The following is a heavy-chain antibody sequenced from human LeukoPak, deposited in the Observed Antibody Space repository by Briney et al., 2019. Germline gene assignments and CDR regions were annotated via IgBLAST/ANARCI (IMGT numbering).Heavy chain of an antibody. CDR1: GFTFSSYD. V-gene: IGHV3-13*01. Sequence: GGSLRLSCAASGFTFSSYDMNWVRQATGKGLEWVSGTGTAGDTYYPGSVKGRFTISRENAKNSLYLQMNSLRAGDTAVYYCARAKDSSSSGDAFDIWGQGTMVTVSS. CDR2: TGTAGDT. J-gene: IGHJ3*02. D-gene: IGHD6-6*01. CDR3: ARAKDSSSSGDAFDI.